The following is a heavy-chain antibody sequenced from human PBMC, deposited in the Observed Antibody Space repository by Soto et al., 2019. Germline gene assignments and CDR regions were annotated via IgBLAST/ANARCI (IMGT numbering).Heavy chain of an antibody. D-gene: IGHD5-18*01. CDR3: ARDALSDAWIQLWLHSPTHFDY. CDR1: GGTFSSYT. J-gene: IGHJ4*02. CDR2: IIPILGIA. V-gene: IGHV1-69*04. Sequence: GASVKVSCKASGGTFSSYTISWVRQAPGQGLEWMGRIIPILGIANYAQKFQGRVTITADKSTSTAYMELSSLRSEDTAVYYCARDALSDAWIQLWLHSPTHFDYWGQGTLVTVSS.